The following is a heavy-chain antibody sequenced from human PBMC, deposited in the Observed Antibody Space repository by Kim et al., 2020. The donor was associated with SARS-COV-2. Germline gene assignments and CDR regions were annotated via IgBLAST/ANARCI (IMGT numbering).Heavy chain of an antibody. CDR3: AKPADYGGYDY. V-gene: IGHV3-23*03. D-gene: IGHD4-17*01. Sequence: ADSVKGRYPISRDNSKNTLYLQMTSLGAEDTAVYYCAKPADYGGYDYWGQGTLVTVSS. J-gene: IGHJ4*02.